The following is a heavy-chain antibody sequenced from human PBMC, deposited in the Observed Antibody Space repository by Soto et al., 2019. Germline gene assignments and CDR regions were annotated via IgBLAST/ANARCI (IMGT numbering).Heavy chain of an antibody. CDR1: GFTFSNAW. V-gene: IGHV3-15*07. J-gene: IGHJ6*02. CDR3: TTMYVARQPPAAAYYYYYGMDV. Sequence: EVQLVESGGGLVKPGGSLRLSCAASGFTFSNAWMNWVRQAPGKGLEWVGRIKSKTDGGTTDYAAPVKGRFTISRDDSKNTLYLQMNSLKTEDTAVYYCTTMYVARQPPAAAYYYYYGMDVWGQGTTVTVSS. D-gene: IGHD2-8*01. CDR2: IKSKTDGGTT.